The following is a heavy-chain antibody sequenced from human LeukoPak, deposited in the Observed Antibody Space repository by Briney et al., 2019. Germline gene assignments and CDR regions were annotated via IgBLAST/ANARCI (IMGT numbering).Heavy chain of an antibody. Sequence: GSLRLSCAASGFTFSSYWMSWVRQAPGKGLEWVANIKQDGSEKYYVDSVKGRFTISRDNAKNSLYLQMNYLGAEDTAVYYCARRFADMATALYYYYYMDVWGKGTTVTVSS. CDR3: ARRFADMATALYYYYYMDV. J-gene: IGHJ6*03. CDR2: IKQDGSEK. D-gene: IGHD5-24*01. CDR1: GFTFSSYW. V-gene: IGHV3-7*01.